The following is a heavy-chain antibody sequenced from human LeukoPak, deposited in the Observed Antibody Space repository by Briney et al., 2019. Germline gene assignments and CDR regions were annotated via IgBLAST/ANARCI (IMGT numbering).Heavy chain of an antibody. J-gene: IGHJ4*02. D-gene: IGHD3-10*01. V-gene: IGHV3-30*18. CDR1: EFTFTNYG. CDR2: ISYDGSNR. Sequence: PGGSLRLSCAASEFTFTNYGMHWVRQAPGKGLEWVAVISYDGSNRYYGDSVKGRFTISRDNAKNSLYLQMNSLRVEDTAVYYCAKVAKYYYGSETYYFFEHWGQGTPVTASS. CDR3: AKVAKYYYGSETYYFFEH.